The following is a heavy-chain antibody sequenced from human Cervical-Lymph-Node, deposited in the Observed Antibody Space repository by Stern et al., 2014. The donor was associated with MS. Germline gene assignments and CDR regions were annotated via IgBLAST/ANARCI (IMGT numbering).Heavy chain of an antibody. Sequence: VQLVQSGAEVVRPGASVTVTCKASGYTFTAYFLHWVGQAPAQGLEWMVWISPKTGSATYAQKFQDRFTMTRDTSINTGYMEVSSLRSDDTAVYCCARDRGSYSDYWGQGTLVAVSS. CDR1: GYTFTAYF. CDR2: ISPKTGSA. J-gene: IGHJ4*02. D-gene: IGHD1-26*01. CDR3: ARDRGSYSDY. V-gene: IGHV1-2*02.